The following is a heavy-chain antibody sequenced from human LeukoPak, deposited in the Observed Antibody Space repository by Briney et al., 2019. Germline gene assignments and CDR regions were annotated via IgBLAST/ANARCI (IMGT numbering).Heavy chain of an antibody. Sequence: SVKVSCKASGGTFSSHAISWVRQAPGQGLEWMGGIIPIFDTANYAQKFQGRVTITADESTSTTYMELSSLRSEDTAVYYCASSPPSSSWYDWFDPWGQGTLVTVSS. CDR3: ASSPPSSSWYDWFDP. V-gene: IGHV1-69*13. J-gene: IGHJ5*02. CDR2: IIPIFDTA. D-gene: IGHD6-13*01. CDR1: GGTFSSHA.